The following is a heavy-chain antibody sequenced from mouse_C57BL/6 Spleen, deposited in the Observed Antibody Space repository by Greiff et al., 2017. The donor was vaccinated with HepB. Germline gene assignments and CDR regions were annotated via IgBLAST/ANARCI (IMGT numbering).Heavy chain of an antibody. V-gene: IGHV1-55*01. CDR1: GYTFTSYW. J-gene: IGHJ2*01. CDR2: IYPGSGST. CDR3: ATDYYGSSLDY. Sequence: QVQLQQPGAELVKPGASVKMSCKASGYTFTSYWITWVKQRPGQGLEWIGDIYPGSGSTNYNEKFKSKATLTVDSSSSTAYMQLSSLTSEDSAVYYCATDYYGSSLDYWGQGTTLTVSS. D-gene: IGHD1-1*01.